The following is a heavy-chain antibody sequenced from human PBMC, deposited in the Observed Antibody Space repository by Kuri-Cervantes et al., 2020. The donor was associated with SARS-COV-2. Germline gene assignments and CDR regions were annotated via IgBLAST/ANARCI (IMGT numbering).Heavy chain of an antibody. CDR3: ARTLASITGTYMDV. CDR2: IYHSGST. D-gene: IGHD1-7*01. Sequence: SETLSLTCAVSGYSISSGYYWGWIRQPPGKGLEWIGSIYHSGSTYYNPSLKSRVTISVDTSKNQFSLKLSSVTAADTAAYYCARTLASITGTYMDVWGKGTTVTVSS. V-gene: IGHV4-38-2*01. J-gene: IGHJ6*03. CDR1: GYSISSGYY.